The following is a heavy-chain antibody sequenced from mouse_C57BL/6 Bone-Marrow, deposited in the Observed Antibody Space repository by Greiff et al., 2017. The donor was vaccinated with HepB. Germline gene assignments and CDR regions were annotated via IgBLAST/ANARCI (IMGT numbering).Heavy chain of an antibody. J-gene: IGHJ3*01. CDR2: IYPRSGNT. CDR3: ARGYYGARFAY. Sequence: QVQQQQSGAELARPGASVKLSCKASGYTFTSYGISWVKQRTGQGLEWIGEIYPRSGNTYYNEKFKGKATLTADKSSSTAYMELRSLTSEDSAVYFCARGYYGARFAYWGQGTLVTVSA. V-gene: IGHV1-81*01. D-gene: IGHD1-1*01. CDR1: GYTFTSYG.